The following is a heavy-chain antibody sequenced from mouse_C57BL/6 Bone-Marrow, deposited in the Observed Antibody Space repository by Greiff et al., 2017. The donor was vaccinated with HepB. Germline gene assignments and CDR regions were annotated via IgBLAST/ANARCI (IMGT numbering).Heavy chain of an antibody. Sequence: VMLVESGPGLVAPSQSLSITCTVSGFSLTSYGVDWVRQSPGKGLEWLGVIWGVGSTNYNSALKSRLSISKDNSESQVFLKMKSLQTDDTAMYYCARQLRNYAMDYWGQGTSVTVSS. D-gene: IGHD3-2*02. J-gene: IGHJ4*01. CDR2: IWGVGST. V-gene: IGHV2-6*01. CDR3: ARQLRNYAMDY. CDR1: GFSLTSYG.